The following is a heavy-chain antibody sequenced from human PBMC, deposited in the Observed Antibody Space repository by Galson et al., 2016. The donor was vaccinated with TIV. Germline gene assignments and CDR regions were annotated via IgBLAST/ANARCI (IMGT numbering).Heavy chain of an antibody. D-gene: IGHD3-10*01. Sequence: SVKVSCKASGYSFTGYFMHWVRQAPGQGLEWMGWINPKTGATTYAQELQGRITMTRDTSASTVYMDLNRLQSDDAAVYYCARSDSYYKYALDVWGQWTTVTVSS. CDR2: INPKTGAT. CDR3: ARSDSYYKYALDV. CDR1: GYSFTGYF. V-gene: IGHV1-2*02. J-gene: IGHJ3*01.